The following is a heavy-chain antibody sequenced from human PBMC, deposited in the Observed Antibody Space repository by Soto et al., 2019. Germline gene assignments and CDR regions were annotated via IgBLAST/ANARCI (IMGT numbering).Heavy chain of an antibody. CDR3: VRGLEWLRNY. Sequence: QVQLVQSGAEVKKPGASVKVSCKATGYTFTTYDINWVRQATGQGLEWMGWMNPNSGDTGYAQKCQGRVTMTRDTSISTASMELSTLTSEDTAVYYCVRGLEWLRNYWGQGTLVTVSS. J-gene: IGHJ4*02. V-gene: IGHV1-8*01. CDR2: MNPNSGDT. CDR1: GYTFTTYD. D-gene: IGHD5-12*01.